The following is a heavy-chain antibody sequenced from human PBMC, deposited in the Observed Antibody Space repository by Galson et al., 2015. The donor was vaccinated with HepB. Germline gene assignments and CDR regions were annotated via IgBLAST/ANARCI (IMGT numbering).Heavy chain of an antibody. J-gene: IGHJ4*02. Sequence: SVKVSCKASGGTFSSYAISWVRQAPGQGLEWMGGIIPIFGTANYAQKFQGRVTITADESTSTAYMELSSLRSEDTAVYYCARHPRSSGSYYVRDYWGQGTLVTVSS. CDR1: GGTFSSYA. D-gene: IGHD1-26*01. CDR3: ARHPRSSGSYYVRDY. V-gene: IGHV1-69*13. CDR2: IIPIFGTA.